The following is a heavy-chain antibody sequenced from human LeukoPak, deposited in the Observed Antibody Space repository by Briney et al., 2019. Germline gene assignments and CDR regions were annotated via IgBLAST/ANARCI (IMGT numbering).Heavy chain of an antibody. J-gene: IGHJ5*02. CDR3: AKEKLLHLYSSGLDWFDP. D-gene: IGHD6-19*01. CDR2: IGGSGGRT. CDR1: GFTFSTYA. Sequence: QTGGSLRLSCAASGFTFSTYAMNWVRQAPGKGLEWVSAIGGSGGRTYYADSVKGRFTISRDNSKNTLYLQMNSLRAEDTAVYYCAKEKLLHLYSSGLDWFDPWGQGTLVTVSS. V-gene: IGHV3-23*01.